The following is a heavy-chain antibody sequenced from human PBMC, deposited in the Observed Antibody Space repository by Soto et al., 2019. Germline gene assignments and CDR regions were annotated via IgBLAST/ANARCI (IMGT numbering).Heavy chain of an antibody. CDR1: GFTFDDYA. CDR2: ISWNSGGI. CDR3: VKDKGFGEAVYDAFDI. J-gene: IGHJ3*02. D-gene: IGHD3-10*01. V-gene: IGHV3-9*01. Sequence: GGSLRLSCAASGFTFDDYAMHWVRQVPGKGLEWVSGISWNSGGIGYADSVKGRFTISRDNAKNSLYLHMNSLRAEDTALYYCVKDKGFGEAVYDAFDIWGQGTMVTVSS.